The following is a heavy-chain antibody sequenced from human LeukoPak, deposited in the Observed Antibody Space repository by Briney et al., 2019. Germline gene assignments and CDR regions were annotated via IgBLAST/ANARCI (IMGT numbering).Heavy chain of an antibody. CDR3: ARGRQLVPYYFDY. D-gene: IGHD6-13*01. Sequence: SVTVSCKASGGTFSSYAISWVRQAPGQGLEWMGGIIPIFGTANYAQKFQGRVTITADESTSTAYMELSSLRSEDTAVYYCARGRQLVPYYFDYWGQGTLVTVSS. V-gene: IGHV1-69*13. CDR1: GGTFSSYA. J-gene: IGHJ4*02. CDR2: IIPIFGTA.